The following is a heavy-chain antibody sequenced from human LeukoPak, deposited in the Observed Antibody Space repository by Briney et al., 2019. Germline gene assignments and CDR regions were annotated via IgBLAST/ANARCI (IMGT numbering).Heavy chain of an antibody. D-gene: IGHD4-17*01. J-gene: IGHJ6*02. CDR3: ARDRTTVTTGYYGMDV. Sequence: ASVKVSCKASGYTFTDYYMYWVRQAPGQGLDWVGWINPTSGATNYAQKFQGRVTLTRDTSIITAYMELTRLRSDDTAMYYCARDRTTVTTGYYGMDVWGQGTTLTVSS. CDR1: GYTFTDYY. CDR2: INPTSGAT. V-gene: IGHV1-2*02.